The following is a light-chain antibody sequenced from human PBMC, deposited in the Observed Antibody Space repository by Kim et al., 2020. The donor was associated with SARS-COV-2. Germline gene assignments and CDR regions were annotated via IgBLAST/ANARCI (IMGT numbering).Light chain of an antibody. CDR1: KWGQRF. Sequence: VAPEQKASITCSGDKWGQRFTFWYQQKSGPAPVVVLYQDSKRPSGIPERFAGSDSGNTATLTNSGTQVMDEADYYCQAWDGTTVVFGGGTQLTVL. V-gene: IGLV3-1*01. CDR2: QDS. CDR3: QAWDGTTVV. J-gene: IGLJ2*01.